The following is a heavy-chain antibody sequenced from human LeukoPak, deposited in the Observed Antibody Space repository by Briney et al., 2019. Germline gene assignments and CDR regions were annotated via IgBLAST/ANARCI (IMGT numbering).Heavy chain of an antibody. CDR3: ATDRSGSYYFDC. J-gene: IGHJ4*02. Sequence: ASVKVSCKVSGYTLTELSMHWVRQAPGKGLEWMGGFDPEDGETIYAQKFQGRVTMTEDTSTDTAYMELSSLRSEDTAAYYCATDRSGSYYFDCWGQGTLVTVSS. CDR2: FDPEDGET. V-gene: IGHV1-24*01. D-gene: IGHD1-26*01. CDR1: GYTLTELS.